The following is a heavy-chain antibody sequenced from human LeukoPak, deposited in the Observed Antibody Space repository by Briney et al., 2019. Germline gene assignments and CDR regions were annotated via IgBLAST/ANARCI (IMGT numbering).Heavy chain of an antibody. V-gene: IGHV3-53*01. CDR2: IYSGGST. CDR3: ASLATVTTGDDAFDI. Sequence: QSGGSLRLSCAASGFTVSSNYMSWVRQAPGKGLEWVSVIYSGGSTYYADSVKGRFTISRDNSKNTLFLHMNSLRAEDTAVYYCASLATVTTGDDAFDIWGQGTMVTVSS. J-gene: IGHJ3*02. CDR1: GFTVSSNY. D-gene: IGHD4-17*01.